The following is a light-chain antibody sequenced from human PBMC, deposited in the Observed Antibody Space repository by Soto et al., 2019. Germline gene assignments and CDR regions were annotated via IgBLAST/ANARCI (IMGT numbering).Light chain of an antibody. CDR1: QSISDDS. V-gene: IGKV3-20*01. J-gene: IGKJ3*01. CDR2: SAI. CDR3: QHYGKKLQT. Sequence: TQSPGILPLSPGERATLSCRASQSISDDSLAWFQQKPGQAPRLLIHSAINRATGIPDRFRGSRSGTDFTLLINRLEPEEFAVYYCQHYGKKLQTFGPGIKV.